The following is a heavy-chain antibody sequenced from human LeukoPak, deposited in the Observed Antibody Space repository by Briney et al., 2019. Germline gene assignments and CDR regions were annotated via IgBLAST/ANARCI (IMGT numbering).Heavy chain of an antibody. D-gene: IGHD3-22*01. CDR3: TTYYYDTSGYSTMVLDY. CDR1: GFTFSNAW. CDR2: IKSKTDGGTS. Sequence: GGSLRLSCAASGFTFSNAWMTGIRQAPGKGLEWVGRIKSKTDGGTSDYAAPVKGRFTISRDDSKNTMFLQMNSLKTEDTAVYYCTTYYYDTSGYSTMVLDYWGQGNLVTVSS. V-gene: IGHV3-15*01. J-gene: IGHJ4*02.